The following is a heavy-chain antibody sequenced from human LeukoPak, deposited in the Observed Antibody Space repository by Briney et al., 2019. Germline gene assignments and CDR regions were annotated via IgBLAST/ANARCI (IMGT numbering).Heavy chain of an antibody. CDR2: IIPIFGTA. CDR3: ARGPIVVVKDNWFDP. Sequence: SVKVSCKASGGTFSSYAISWVRQAPGQGLEWMGGIIPIFGTANYAQEFQGRVTITTDESTSTAYMELSSLRSEDTAVYYCARGPIVVVKDNWFDPWGQGTLVTVSS. J-gene: IGHJ5*02. V-gene: IGHV1-69*05. D-gene: IGHD3-22*01. CDR1: GGTFSSYA.